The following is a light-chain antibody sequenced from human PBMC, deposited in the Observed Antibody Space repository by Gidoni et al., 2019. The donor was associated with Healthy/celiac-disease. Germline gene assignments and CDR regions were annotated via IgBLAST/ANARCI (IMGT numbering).Light chain of an antibody. CDR3: QSADSSGTYEV. V-gene: IGLV3-25*03. CDR2: KDS. J-gene: IGLJ2*01. CDR1: ALPKQY. Sequence: SYELPQPPSLPVSPGQTARITCPGDALPKQYAYWYKQKTGQAPVLVIYKDSERPSGIPERFSGSSSGTTVTLTISGVQAEDEADYYCQSADSSGTYEVFGGGTKLTVL.